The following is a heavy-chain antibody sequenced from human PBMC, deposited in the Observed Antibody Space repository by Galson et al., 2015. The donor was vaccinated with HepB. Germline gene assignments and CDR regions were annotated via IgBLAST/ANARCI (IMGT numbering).Heavy chain of an antibody. J-gene: IGHJ6*02. CDR1: GFNFNTYA. Sequence: SLRLSCAASGFNFNTYAMNWVRQAPGKGLEWVSTISGGGGHTYSADSVKGRFTISGDTSKDTLYLQLNSLRTEDTAVYYCARGMRGLAGGMGVWGQGATVTVSS. V-gene: IGHV3-23*01. CDR3: ARGMRGLAGGMGV. D-gene: IGHD3-3*02. CDR2: ISGGGGHT.